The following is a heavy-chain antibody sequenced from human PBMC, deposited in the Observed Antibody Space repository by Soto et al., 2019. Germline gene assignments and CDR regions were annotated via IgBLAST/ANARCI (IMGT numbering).Heavy chain of an antibody. Sequence: GGSLRLSCAASGFTFSSYSMNWVRQAPGKGLEWVSSISSSSSYIYYADSVKGRFTISRDNAKNSLYLQMNSLRAEDTAVYYCARDKGLYWDIIVVPAASKDYYFDYWGQGT. D-gene: IGHD2-2*01. CDR2: ISSSSSYI. CDR3: ARDKGLYWDIIVVPAASKDYYFDY. J-gene: IGHJ4*02. V-gene: IGHV3-21*01. CDR1: GFTFSSYS.